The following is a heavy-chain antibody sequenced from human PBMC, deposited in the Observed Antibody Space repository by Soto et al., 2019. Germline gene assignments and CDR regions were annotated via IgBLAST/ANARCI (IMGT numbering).Heavy chain of an antibody. D-gene: IGHD3-9*01. CDR2: ISWNSGSI. CDR1: GFTFDDYA. Sequence: EVQLVESGGGLVQPGRSLRLSCAASGFTFDDYAMHWVRQAPGKGLEWVSGISWNSGSIGYADSVKGRFTISRDNAKNSLYLQMNSLRAEDTALYYCAKSRVILTHYGMDVWGQGTTVTVSS. J-gene: IGHJ6*02. V-gene: IGHV3-9*01. CDR3: AKSRVILTHYGMDV.